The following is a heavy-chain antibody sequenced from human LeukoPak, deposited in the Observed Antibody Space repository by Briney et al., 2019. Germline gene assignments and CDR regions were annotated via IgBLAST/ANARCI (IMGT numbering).Heavy chain of an antibody. CDR3: ARRRRVGANNWFDP. D-gene: IGHD1-26*01. V-gene: IGHV1-8*01. Sequence: SVKVSCKASGYTFTSYDINWVRQATGQGLEWMGWMNPNSGNTGYAQKFQGRVTMTRNTSISTAYMELSSLRSEDTAVYYCARRRRVGANNWFDPWGQGTLVTVSS. J-gene: IGHJ5*02. CDR1: GYTFTSYD. CDR2: MNPNSGNT.